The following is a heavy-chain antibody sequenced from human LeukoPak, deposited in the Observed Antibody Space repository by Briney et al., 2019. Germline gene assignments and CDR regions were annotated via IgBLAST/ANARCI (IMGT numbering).Heavy chain of an antibody. Sequence: PGGSLRLSCAASGLSFSSFAMSWVRQGPARGLEWVSSIRGNGDTFYADSVKGRLTLYSDSSRNKVYFQLNNRRGEDTAIYYCARASWVSTTDAVRWGQGTLVTVSS. CDR3: ARASWVSTTDAVR. V-gene: IGHV3-23*01. CDR1: GLSFSSFA. D-gene: IGHD1-14*01. J-gene: IGHJ4*02. CDR2: IRGNGDT.